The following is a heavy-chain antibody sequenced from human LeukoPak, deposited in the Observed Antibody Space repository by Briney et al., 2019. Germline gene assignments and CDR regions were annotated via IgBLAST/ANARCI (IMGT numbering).Heavy chain of an antibody. CDR3: ARTPYCSSTSCYDYYFDY. D-gene: IGHD2-2*01. CDR1: GFTFSSYS. V-gene: IGHV3-48*01. Sequence: GGSLRLSCAASGFTFSSYSMNWVRQAPGKGLEWVSYISSSSSTIYYADSVKGRFTISRDDAKNSLYLQMNSLRAEDTAVYYCARTPYCSSTSCYDYYFDYWGQGTLVTVSS. CDR2: ISSSSSTI. J-gene: IGHJ4*02.